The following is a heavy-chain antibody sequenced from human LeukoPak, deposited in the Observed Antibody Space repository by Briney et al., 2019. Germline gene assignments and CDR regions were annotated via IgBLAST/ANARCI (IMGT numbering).Heavy chain of an antibody. D-gene: IGHD3-3*01. V-gene: IGHV3-9*01. J-gene: IGHJ4*02. CDR3: AKDMFAGGKQNLRYSAVGGRREWFGEFDY. Sequence: GGSLRLSCAASGFTFDDYAMHWVRQAPGKGLEWVSGISWNSGSIGYADSVKGRFTISRDNAKNSLYLQMNSLRAEDTALYYCAKDMFAGGKQNLRYSAVGGRREWFGEFDYWGQGTLVTVSS. CDR2: ISWNSGSI. CDR1: GFTFDDYA.